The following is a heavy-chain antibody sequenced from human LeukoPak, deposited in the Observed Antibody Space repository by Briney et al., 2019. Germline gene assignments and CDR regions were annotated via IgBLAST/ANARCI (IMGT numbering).Heavy chain of an antibody. CDR2: IIPIFGTA. V-gene: IGHV1-69*05. Sequence: ASVKVSCKASGGTFSSYAISWVRQAPGQGLEWMGGIIPIFGTANYAQKFQGRVTMTRDTSTSTVYMELSSLRSEDTAVYYCARERYGDRRPYDAFDIWGQGTMVTVSS. CDR3: ARERYGDRRPYDAFDI. J-gene: IGHJ3*02. D-gene: IGHD4-17*01. CDR1: GGTFSSYA.